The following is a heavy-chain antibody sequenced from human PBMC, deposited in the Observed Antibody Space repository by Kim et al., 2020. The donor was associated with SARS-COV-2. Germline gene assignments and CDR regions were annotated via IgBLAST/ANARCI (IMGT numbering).Heavy chain of an antibody. CDR2: ISWNSGSI. CDR1: GFTFGDYA. CDR3: AKDLDNYTGRRYYGMDV. D-gene: IGHD2-2*02. V-gene: IGHV3-9*01. Sequence: GGSLRLSCAASGFTFGDYAMHWVRQAPGKGLEWVSGISWNSGSIGYADSVKGRFTISRDNAKNSLYLQMNSLRAEDTALYYCAKDLDNYTGRRYYGMDVWGQGTTVTVSS. J-gene: IGHJ6*02.